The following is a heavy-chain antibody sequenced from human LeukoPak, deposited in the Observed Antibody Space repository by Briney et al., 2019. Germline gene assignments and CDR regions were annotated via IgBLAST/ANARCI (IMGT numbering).Heavy chain of an antibody. CDR3: AKDQWGFGELFHAFDI. D-gene: IGHD3-10*01. V-gene: IGHV3-23*01. CDR1: GFTFSSYA. J-gene: IGHJ3*02. Sequence: GGSLRLSCAASGFTFSSYAMSWVRQAPGKGLEWVSGISGSGDSRYYADSVKGRFTISRDNSKNTLYLQMNSLRAEDTAVYYCAKDQWGFGELFHAFDIWGQGTMVTVSS. CDR2: ISGSGDSR.